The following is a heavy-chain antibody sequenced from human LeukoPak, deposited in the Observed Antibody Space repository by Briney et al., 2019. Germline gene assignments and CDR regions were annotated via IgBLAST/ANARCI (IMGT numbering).Heavy chain of an antibody. J-gene: IGHJ6*03. V-gene: IGHV3-30*03. D-gene: IGHD4-23*01. CDR3: ARGLTTVAPYYYYYMDV. CDR2: ISYDGSYK. Sequence: PGRSLRLSCAASGFTFSSYGMHWVRQAPGKGLEWVAVISYDGSYKYYADSVKGRFTISRDNSKNTLYLQMNSLRAEDTAVYYCARGLTTVAPYYYYYMDVWGKGTTVPSP. CDR1: GFTFSSYG.